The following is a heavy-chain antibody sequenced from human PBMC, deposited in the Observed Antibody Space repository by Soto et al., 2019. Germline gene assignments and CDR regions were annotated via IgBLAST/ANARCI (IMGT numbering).Heavy chain of an antibody. CDR1: GFTFDDYT. D-gene: IGHD4-4*01. V-gene: IGHV3-43*01. CDR3: SQDRDSAFDY. J-gene: IGHJ4*02. CDR2: ISWDGGST. Sequence: EVQLVESGGVVVQPGGSLRLSCAASGFTFDDYTMHWVRQAPGKGLEWVSLISWDGGSTYYADSVKGRFTISRDNSKKSLYLQMNSLRTEDTALYYCSQDRDSAFDYWGQGTLGTVSS.